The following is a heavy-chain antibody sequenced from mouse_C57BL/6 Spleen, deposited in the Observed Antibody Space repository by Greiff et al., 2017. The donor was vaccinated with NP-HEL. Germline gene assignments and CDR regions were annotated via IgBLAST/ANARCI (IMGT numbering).Heavy chain of an antibody. V-gene: IGHV1-52*01. CDR3: ARKGPAYGSSYWYFDG. D-gene: IGHD1-1*01. J-gene: IGHJ1*03. CDR2: IDPSDSET. CDR1: GYTFTSYW. Sequence: QVQLQQPGAELVRPGSSVKLSCKASGYTFTSYWMHWVKQRPIQGLEWIGNIDPSDSETHYNQKFKDKATLTVDKSSSTAYMQLSSLTSEDSAVYYGARKGPAYGSSYWYFDGWGTGTTVTVSS.